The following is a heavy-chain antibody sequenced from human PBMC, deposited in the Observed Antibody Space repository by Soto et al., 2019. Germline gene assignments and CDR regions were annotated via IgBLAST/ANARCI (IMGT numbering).Heavy chain of an antibody. CDR1: RFTFDDYT. D-gene: IGHD6-19*01. V-gene: IGHV3-43*01. Sequence: VGSLRLSCAASRFTFDDYTMHWVRQAPGKGLEWVSLISWDGGHTYYADSVKGRFAISRDNSKNSPYLQMNSLRTEDSGLYYCAKDRAAVTGDYYYYGMDVWGQGTTVTVSS. CDR2: ISWDGGHT. J-gene: IGHJ6*02. CDR3: AKDRAAVTGDYYYYGMDV.